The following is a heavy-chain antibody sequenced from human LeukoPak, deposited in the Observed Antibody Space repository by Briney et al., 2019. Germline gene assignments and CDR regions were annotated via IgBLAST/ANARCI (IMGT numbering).Heavy chain of an antibody. CDR1: GGSISSGSYY. CDR3: ARDAGYYYDSSGYSITAEYFQH. Sequence: SETLSLTCTASGGSISSGSYYWSWLRQPAGKGREWIARIYTSGSTNYNPSLKSRVTISVDTSKNQFSLKLSSVTAADTAVYYCARDAGYYYDSSGYSITAEYFQHWGQGTLVTVSS. V-gene: IGHV4-61*02. J-gene: IGHJ1*01. CDR2: IYTSGST. D-gene: IGHD3-22*01.